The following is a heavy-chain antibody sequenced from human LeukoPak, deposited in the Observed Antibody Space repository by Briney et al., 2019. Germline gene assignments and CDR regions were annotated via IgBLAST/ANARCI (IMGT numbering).Heavy chain of an antibody. V-gene: IGHV1-2*02. CDR3: ARDFSHYDILPGHHYYFDY. CDR2: INRNSGGT. CDR1: GYTFTGYY. D-gene: IGHD3-9*01. Sequence: ASVTVSCKASGYTFTGYYMHWVRQAPGQGLEWMGWINRNSGGTNYAQKFQGRVTMTRDTTISTAYMELRRLRSDDTAVYYCARDFSHYDILPGHHYYFDYWGQGTLVTVSS. J-gene: IGHJ4*02.